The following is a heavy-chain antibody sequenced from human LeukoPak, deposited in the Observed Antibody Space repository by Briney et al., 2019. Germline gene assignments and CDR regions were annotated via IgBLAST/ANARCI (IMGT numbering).Heavy chain of an antibody. CDR3: ETRLYCNGGSCYIPNSYYFDY. CDR1: GYTFTGYY. CDR2: INPNSGGT. J-gene: IGHJ4*02. D-gene: IGHD2-15*01. Sequence: ASVKVSCKASGYTFTGYYMHWVRQAPGQGLEWMGWINPNSGGTNYAQKFQGRVTMTRDTSISTAYMELSRLRSDDTAVYYCETRLYCNGGSCYIPNSYYFDYWGQGTLVTVSS. V-gene: IGHV1-2*02.